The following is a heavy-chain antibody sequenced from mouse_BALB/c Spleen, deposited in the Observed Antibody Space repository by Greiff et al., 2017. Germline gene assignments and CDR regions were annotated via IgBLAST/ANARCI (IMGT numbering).Heavy chain of an antibody. D-gene: IGHD2-1*01. CDR3: AREVGNYYFDY. CDR1: GYSITSGYY. V-gene: IGHV3-6*02. Sequence: EVKLMESGPGLVKPSQSLSLTCSVTGYSITSGYYWNWIRQFPGNKLEWMGYISYDGSNNYNPSLKNRISITRDTSKNQFFLKLNSVTTEDTATYYCAREVGNYYFDYWGQGTTLTVSS. CDR2: ISYDGSN. J-gene: IGHJ2*01.